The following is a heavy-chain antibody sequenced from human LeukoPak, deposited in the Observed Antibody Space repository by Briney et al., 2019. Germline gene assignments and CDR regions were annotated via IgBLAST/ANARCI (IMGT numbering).Heavy chain of an antibody. Sequence: SQTLSLTCTVSGGSISSGGYYWSWIRQHPGKGLEWIGYIYYSGSTYYNPSLKSRVTISVDTSKNQFSLKLSSVTAADTAVYYCAKSTYYYDTFVNAFDIWGQGTMVTVSS. J-gene: IGHJ3*02. V-gene: IGHV4-31*03. CDR3: AKSTYYYDTFVNAFDI. CDR2: IYYSGST. D-gene: IGHD3-22*01. CDR1: GGSISSGGYY.